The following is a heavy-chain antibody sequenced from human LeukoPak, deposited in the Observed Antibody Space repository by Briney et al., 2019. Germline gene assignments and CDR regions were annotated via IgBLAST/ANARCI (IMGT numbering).Heavy chain of an antibody. CDR2: ISGSGDNT. Sequence: GGSLRLSCAASGFTFSGFAMSWVRRTPGKGLEWVSGISGSGDNTLYADSVKGRFTISRDKSKNTLNLEMNSLRAEDTAIYSCAKMKGHPLSKYDMDFWGQGTTVTVSS. V-gene: IGHV3-23*01. CDR1: GFTFSGFA. J-gene: IGHJ6*01. CDR3: AKMKGHPLSKYDMDF. D-gene: IGHD2/OR15-2a*01.